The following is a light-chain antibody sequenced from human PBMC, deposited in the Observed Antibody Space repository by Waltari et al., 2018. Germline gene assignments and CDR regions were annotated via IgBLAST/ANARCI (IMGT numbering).Light chain of an antibody. CDR2: GAS. J-gene: IGKJ2*01. Sequence: EIVLTQSPGTLSLSPGERATLSCRASQSVSSSYLAWYQQKPGPAPRLLIHGASSMATGMPDRFSGSGFGTDFTPTISILEPEDFAVYYCQQYGRSWNTFGQGTKLEIK. CDR3: QQYGRSWNT. CDR1: QSVSSSY. V-gene: IGKV3-20*01.